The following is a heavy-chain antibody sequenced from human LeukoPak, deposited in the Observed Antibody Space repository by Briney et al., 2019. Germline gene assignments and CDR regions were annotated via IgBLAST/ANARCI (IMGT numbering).Heavy chain of an antibody. V-gene: IGHV1-18*01. J-gene: IGHJ6*02. CDR3: ARDWEYCSSTSCTNGNYYYYGMDV. Sequence: DSVKVSFKASGYTFTSYGISWVRQAPGQGLEWMGWISAYNGNTNYAQKLQGRVTMTTDTSTSTAYMELRSLRSDDTAVYYCARDWEYCSSTSCTNGNYYYYGMDVWGQGTTVTVSS. CDR1: GYTFTSYG. D-gene: IGHD2-2*01. CDR2: ISAYNGNT.